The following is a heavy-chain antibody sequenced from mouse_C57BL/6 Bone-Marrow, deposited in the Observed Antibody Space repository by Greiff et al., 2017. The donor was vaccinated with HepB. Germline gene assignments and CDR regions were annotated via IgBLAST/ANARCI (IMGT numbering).Heavy chain of an antibody. Sequence: QVQLQQSGAELVRPGTSVKVSCKASGYAFTNYLIEWVKQRPGQGLEWIGVINPGSGGTNYNEKFKGKATLTADKSSSTAYMQLSSLTSEDSAVYFCARGAFYWYFDVWGTGTTVTVSS. CDR3: ARGAFYWYFDV. CDR2: INPGSGGT. J-gene: IGHJ1*03. V-gene: IGHV1-54*01. CDR1: GYAFTNYL.